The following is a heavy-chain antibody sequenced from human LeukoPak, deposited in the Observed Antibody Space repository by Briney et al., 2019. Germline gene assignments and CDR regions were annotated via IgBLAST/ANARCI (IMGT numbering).Heavy chain of an antibody. J-gene: IGHJ6*03. CDR3: ARGKKTRGCSSTSCYRPYYYYMDV. D-gene: IGHD2-2*01. V-gene: IGHV1-8*01. CDR2: MNPNSGNT. CDR1: GYTFTSYD. Sequence: ASVKVSCKAYGYTFTSYDINWVRQATGQGLEWMGWMNPNSGNTGYAQKFQGRVTMTRNTSISTAYMELSSLRSEDTAVYYCARGKKTRGCSSTSCYRPYYYYMDVWGKGTTVTVSS.